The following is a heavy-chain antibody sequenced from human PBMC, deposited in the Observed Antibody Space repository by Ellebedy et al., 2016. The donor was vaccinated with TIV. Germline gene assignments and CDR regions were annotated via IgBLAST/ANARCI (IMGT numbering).Heavy chain of an antibody. D-gene: IGHD3-10*01. CDR1: GYTFTTYW. V-gene: IGHV5-51*01. CDR2: IYPGDSDT. Sequence: PGGSLRLSCKGSGYTFTTYWIGWVRQMPGKGLEWMGIIYPGDSDTRYSPSFRGQVSISADKSITTAYLQWSSLKASDTAMYYCVRRGIDYYGLNVWGQGTTVTVSS. CDR3: VRRGIDYYGLNV. J-gene: IGHJ6*02.